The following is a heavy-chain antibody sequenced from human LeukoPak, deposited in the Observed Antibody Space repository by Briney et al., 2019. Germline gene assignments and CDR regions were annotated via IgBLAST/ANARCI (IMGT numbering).Heavy chain of an antibody. CDR2: INHSGST. CDR3: TKNGRIQPFDY. V-gene: IGHV4-39*07. D-gene: IGHD5-18*01. CDR1: GGSISSSSYY. Sequence: SETLSLTCTVSGGSISSSSYYWGWIRQPPGKGLEWIGEINHSGSTNYNPSLKSRVTISVDTSKNQFSLKLSSVTAADTAVYYCTKNGRIQPFDYWGQGTLVTVSS. J-gene: IGHJ4*02.